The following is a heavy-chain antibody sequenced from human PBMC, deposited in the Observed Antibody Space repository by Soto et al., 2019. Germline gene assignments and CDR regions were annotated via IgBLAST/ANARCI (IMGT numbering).Heavy chain of an antibody. CDR2: ISSSSGTI. V-gene: IGHV3-48*01. CDR1: GFTLPGYS. J-gene: IGHJ4*02. Sequence: PGGSLRLSCAPSGFTLPGYSMNWVRQAPGKGLEWVSYISSSSGTIYYADSVKGRFTISRDNAKNLLYLQMKSLRAEDTAVYYCARSSTFYDYWGQGTPVTVPS. CDR3: ARSSTFYDY. D-gene: IGHD6-6*01.